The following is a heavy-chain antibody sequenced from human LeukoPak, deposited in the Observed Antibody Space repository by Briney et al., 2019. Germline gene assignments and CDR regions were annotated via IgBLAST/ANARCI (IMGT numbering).Heavy chain of an antibody. CDR1: GGTFSSYA. Sequence: SVRVSCKASGGTFSSYAISWVRQAPGQGLEWMGGIIPIFGTANYAQKFQGRVTITTDESTSTAYMELSSLRSEDTAVYYCARDRKGSSWYFTTNWFDPWGQGTLVTVSS. J-gene: IGHJ5*02. CDR3: ARDRKGSSWYFTTNWFDP. V-gene: IGHV1-69*05. CDR2: IIPIFGTA. D-gene: IGHD6-13*01.